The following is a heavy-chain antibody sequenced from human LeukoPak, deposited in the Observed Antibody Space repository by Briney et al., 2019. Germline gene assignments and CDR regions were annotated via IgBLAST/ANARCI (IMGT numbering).Heavy chain of an antibody. J-gene: IGHJ4*02. CDR2: IWFDGSNE. V-gene: IGHV3-30*02. CDR1: GFTFSSYG. CDR3: AKPYYYGSRSYMDY. Sequence: GGSLRLSCAASGFTFSSYGMHWVRQAPGKGLEWVAVIWFDGSNENYADSVKGRFTISRDNSKNMLYLQMNSLRAEDTAVYYCAKPYYYGSRSYMDYWGQGTLVTVSS. D-gene: IGHD3-10*01.